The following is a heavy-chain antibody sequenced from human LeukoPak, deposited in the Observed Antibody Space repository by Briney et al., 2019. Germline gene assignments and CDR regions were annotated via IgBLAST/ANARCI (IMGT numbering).Heavy chain of an antibody. V-gene: IGHV4-30-4*01. D-gene: IGHD3-9*01. Sequence: SQTLSLTCTVSGVSISSGDYYWRWIRQPPGRGLEWIGYIYYSGSTYYNPSLKSRVTISVDTSKNQFSLKLSSVTAADTAVYYCRGGNYYDILTGYPDAFDIWGQGTMVTVSS. CDR1: GVSISSGDYY. CDR2: IYYSGST. CDR3: RGGNYYDILTGYPDAFDI. J-gene: IGHJ3*02.